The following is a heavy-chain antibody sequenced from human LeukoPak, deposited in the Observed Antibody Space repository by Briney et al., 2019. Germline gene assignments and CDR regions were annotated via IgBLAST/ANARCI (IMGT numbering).Heavy chain of an antibody. CDR3: ATTPSNWFDS. CDR1: GGSVRSVNYY. V-gene: IGHV4-39*01. Sequence: PSETLSLTCTVSGGSVRSVNYYWGWFRQPPGKGLEWIGSIQYSGITYYSPSLKSRVTVSVDTSKNQFSLNLNSVTAADTAVYYCATTPSNWFDSWGQGTLVTVSS. CDR2: IQYSGIT. J-gene: IGHJ5*01.